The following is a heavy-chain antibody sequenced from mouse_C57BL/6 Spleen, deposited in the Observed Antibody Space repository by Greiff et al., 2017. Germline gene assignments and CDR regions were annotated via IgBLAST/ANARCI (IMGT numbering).Heavy chain of an antibody. CDR1: GFTFSSYG. V-gene: IGHV5-6*01. CDR2: ISSGGSYT. Sequence: DVQLVESGGDLVKPGGSLKLSCAASGFTFSSYGMSWVRQTPDKRLEWVATISSGGSYTNYPDSVKGRYTISKDNAKNTLYLQMSSLKSEVTAMEYGARHGVTSVVATVVDAMDYWGQGTSVTVSS. CDR3: ARHGVTSVVATVVDAMDY. D-gene: IGHD1-1*01. J-gene: IGHJ4*01.